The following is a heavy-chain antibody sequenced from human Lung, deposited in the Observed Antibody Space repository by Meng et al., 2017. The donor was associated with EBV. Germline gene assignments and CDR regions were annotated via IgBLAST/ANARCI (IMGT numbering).Heavy chain of an antibody. CDR2: ISAYNGNT. J-gene: IGHJ4*02. CDR3: ARFYCSSTSCPHVLFDY. Sequence: QVQRGQSGDEAKKPGASVKVSCEASCFIFTSYAISWVRQAPGQGLQYMGWISAYNGNTNYAQELQGRVTMTTDTSTSTAYMELRSLRFDDTAVYYCARFYCSSTSCPHVLFDYWGQGTLVTVSS. CDR1: CFIFTSYA. D-gene: IGHD2-2*01. V-gene: IGHV1-18*01.